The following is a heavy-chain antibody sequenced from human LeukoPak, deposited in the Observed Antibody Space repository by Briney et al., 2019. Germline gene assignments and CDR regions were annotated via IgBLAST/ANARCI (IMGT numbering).Heavy chain of an antibody. V-gene: IGHV1-46*01. CDR2: INPSGGST. Sequence: ASVKVSCKASGYTFTSYYMHWVRQAPGEGLEWRGIINPSGGSTSYAQKFQGRVTMTRDMSTSTVYMELSSLRSEDTAVYYCARVAAEVVGVPGPIGFGWLRRDYYYMDVWGKGTTVTVSS. J-gene: IGHJ6*03. CDR1: GYTFTSYY. D-gene: IGHD2-2*02. CDR3: ARVAAEVVGVPGPIGFGWLRRDYYYMDV.